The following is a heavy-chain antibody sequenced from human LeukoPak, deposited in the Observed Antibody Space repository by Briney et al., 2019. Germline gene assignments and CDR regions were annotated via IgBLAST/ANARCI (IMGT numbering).Heavy chain of an antibody. V-gene: IGHV1-46*01. Sequence: ASVKVSCKASGYTFTSYYMHWVRQAPGQGLEWMGIINPSGGSTSYAQKFQGRVTMTRDTSTSTVYMELSSLRSEDTAVYYCARAPRTTVTTGGWWFDPWGQGTLVTVSS. D-gene: IGHD4-17*01. CDR2: INPSGGST. CDR3: ARAPRTTVTTGGWWFDP. J-gene: IGHJ5*02. CDR1: GYTFTSYY.